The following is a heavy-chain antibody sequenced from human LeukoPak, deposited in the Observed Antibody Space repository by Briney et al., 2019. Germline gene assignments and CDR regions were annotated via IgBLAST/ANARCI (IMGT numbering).Heavy chain of an antibody. CDR3: ARAYPGMFDY. CDR1: GFTVSSNY. J-gene: IGHJ4*02. V-gene: IGHV3-53*01. CDR2: IYSGGFT. Sequence: GGSLRLSCAASGFTVSSNYMSWVRQAPGKGLEWVSVIYSGGFTYYADSVKGRFTISIDNAKNTLYLQMNSLRAEDTAVYYCARAYPGMFDYWGQGTLVTVSS.